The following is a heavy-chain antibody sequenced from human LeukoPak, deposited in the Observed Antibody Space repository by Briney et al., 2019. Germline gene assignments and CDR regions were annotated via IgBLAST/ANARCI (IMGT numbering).Heavy chain of an antibody. J-gene: IGHJ4*02. CDR2: IIPIFGTA. V-gene: IGHV1-69*05. CDR3: ARLAGWSGYSVDY. CDR1: GGTFSSYA. D-gene: IGHD3-3*01. Sequence: VASVKVSCKASGGTFSSYAISWVRQAPGQGLEWMGVIIPIFGTANYAQKFQGRVTITTDESTSTAYMELSSLRSEDTAVYYCARLAGWSGYSVDYWGQGTLVTVSS.